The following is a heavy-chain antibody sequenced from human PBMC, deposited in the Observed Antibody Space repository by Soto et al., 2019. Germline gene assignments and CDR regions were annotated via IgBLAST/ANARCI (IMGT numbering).Heavy chain of an antibody. D-gene: IGHD4-17*01. CDR2: ISGSGTNR. CDR3: AKDRVDYGDYRGLDY. Sequence: EVQLLESGGGLVQPGGSLRLSCAASGFTFSSYAMTWVRQAPGKGLEWVSAISGSGTNRYYADSVKGRFTISRDNSKNTLYLQMNSRRADDTAVYYCAKDRVDYGDYRGLDYWGQGTLVTVSS. CDR1: GFTFSSYA. J-gene: IGHJ4*02. V-gene: IGHV3-23*01.